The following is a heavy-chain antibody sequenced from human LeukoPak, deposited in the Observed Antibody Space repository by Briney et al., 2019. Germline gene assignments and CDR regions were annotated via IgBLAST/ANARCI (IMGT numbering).Heavy chain of an antibody. V-gene: IGHV3-74*01. Sequence: QSGGSLRLSCATSGFAFSSYWMLWVRQVPGKGLVWVSRISGDGSTTTYADSVKGRFTISRDNTNNILYLQMNSLRAEDTAIYYCARSQFDYWGQGILVTVPS. CDR3: ARSQFDY. CDR1: GFAFSSYW. J-gene: IGHJ4*02. CDR2: ISGDGSTT.